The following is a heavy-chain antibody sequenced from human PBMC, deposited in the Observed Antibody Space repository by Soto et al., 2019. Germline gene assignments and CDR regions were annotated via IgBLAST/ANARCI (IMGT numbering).Heavy chain of an antibody. J-gene: IGHJ6*02. CDR2: MNPNSGNT. CDR1: GYTFTSYD. V-gene: IGHV1-8*01. D-gene: IGHD3-3*01. Sequence: AASVKVSCKASGYTFTSYDINWVRQATGQGLEWMGWMNPNSGNTGYAQKFQGRVTMTRNTSISTAYMELSSLRSEDTAVYYCARGGSTIFGVVIPLPRDVWGQGTTVTVSS. CDR3: ARGGSTIFGVVIPLPRDV.